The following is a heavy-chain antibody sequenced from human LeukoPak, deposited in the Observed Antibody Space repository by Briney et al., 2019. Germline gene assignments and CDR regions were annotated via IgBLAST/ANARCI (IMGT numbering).Heavy chain of an antibody. D-gene: IGHD3-10*01. Sequence: GGSLRLSCAASGFTFSSFGMNWVRQAPGKGLEWVSSITSSSYIYYADSVKGRFTISRDNAKNSLFLQMNSLRAEDTAVYYCASQLRFGEPNWFDPWGQGTLVTVSS. CDR2: ITSSSYI. CDR1: GFTFSSFG. CDR3: ASQLRFGEPNWFDP. V-gene: IGHV3-21*01. J-gene: IGHJ5*02.